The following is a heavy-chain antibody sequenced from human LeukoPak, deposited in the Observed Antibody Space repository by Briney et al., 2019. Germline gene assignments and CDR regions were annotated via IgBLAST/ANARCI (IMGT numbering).Heavy chain of an antibody. CDR1: GFTVSGNY. CDR2: ISSGSTTI. J-gene: IGHJ4*02. D-gene: IGHD3-22*01. CDR3: ARGAYDRSGYCGYY. Sequence: PGGSLRLSCAASGFTVSGNYISWVRQAPGKGLEWVAYISSGSTTINYADSVKGRFTISRDNAKNSLYLQVNSLRAEDTAVYYCARGAYDRSGYCGYYWGQGTLVTVSS. V-gene: IGHV3-11*04.